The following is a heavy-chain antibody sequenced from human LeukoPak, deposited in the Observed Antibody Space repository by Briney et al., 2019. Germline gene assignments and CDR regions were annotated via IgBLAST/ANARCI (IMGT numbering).Heavy chain of an antibody. J-gene: IGHJ3*02. CDR3: ARTLTYYYDSSGFWDAFDI. CDR1: GFTFSSYG. D-gene: IGHD3-22*01. V-gene: IGHV3-33*01. Sequence: GGSLRLSCAASGFTFSSYGMHWVRQAPGKGLEWVAVIWYDGSNKYYADSVKGRFTISRDNSKNTLYLQMNSLRAEDTAVYYCARTLTYYYDSSGFWDAFDIWGQGTMVTVSS. CDR2: IWYDGSNK.